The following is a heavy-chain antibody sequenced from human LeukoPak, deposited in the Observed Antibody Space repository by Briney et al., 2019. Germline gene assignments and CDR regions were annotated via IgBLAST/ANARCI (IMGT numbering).Heavy chain of an antibody. J-gene: IGHJ4*02. CDR1: GGTFSSYA. D-gene: IGHD3-3*01. CDR2: IIPIFGTA. Sequence: SVKVSCKASGGTFSSYAISWVRQAPGQGLEWMGGIIPIFGTANYAQKFQGRVTITADKSTSTAYIELSSLRSEDTAVYYCATAPYYDFWSGYPNDYWGQGTLVTVSS. V-gene: IGHV1-69*06. CDR3: ATAPYYDFWSGYPNDY.